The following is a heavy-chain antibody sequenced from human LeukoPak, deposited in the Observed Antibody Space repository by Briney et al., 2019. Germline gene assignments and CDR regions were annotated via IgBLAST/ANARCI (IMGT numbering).Heavy chain of an antibody. J-gene: IGHJ6*02. V-gene: IGHV3-23*01. D-gene: IGHD2-2*01. CDR3: AKGLCSTSCYSVADHV. Sequence: GGSLRLSCAASGFTFSSYAMGWVRQAPGKGLEWVSAISGSGGSTFYADSVKGRFTISRDNSKNTLYLQMNSLRAEDTAVYYCAKGLCSTSCYSVADHVWGQGTAVIVSS. CDR2: ISGSGGST. CDR1: GFTFSSYA.